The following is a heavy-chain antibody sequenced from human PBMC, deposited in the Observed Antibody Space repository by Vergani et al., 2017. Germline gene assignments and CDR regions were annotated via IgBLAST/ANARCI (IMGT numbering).Heavy chain of an antibody. CDR3: ARMAYYYDYDMDV. CDR2: ISSSGDLI. V-gene: IGHV3-11*01. J-gene: IGHJ6*02. Sequence: VQLVESGGGLVKPGGSLRLSCAASGFTFSDYYMTWIRQAPGRGLEWVSHISSSGDLIFYADSVKGRFTISRDNAKNALYLQMNTLRAEDTAVYYCARMAYYYDYDMDVWGQGTTVTVSS. CDR1: GFTFSDYY. D-gene: IGHD3-22*01.